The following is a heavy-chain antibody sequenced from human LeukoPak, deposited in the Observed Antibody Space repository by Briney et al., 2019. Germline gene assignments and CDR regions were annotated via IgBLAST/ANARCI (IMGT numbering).Heavy chain of an antibody. CDR1: GGTFSSYA. V-gene: IGHV1-69*01. J-gene: IGHJ6*03. Sequence: SVKVSCKASGGTFSSYAISWVRQAPGQGLEWMGGIIPIFGTANYAQKFQGRVTITADGSTSTAYMELSSLRSEDTAVYYCARAAVTTYYYYYYMDVWGKGTTVTVSS. D-gene: IGHD4-11*01. CDR3: ARAAVTTYYYYYYMDV. CDR2: IIPIFGTA.